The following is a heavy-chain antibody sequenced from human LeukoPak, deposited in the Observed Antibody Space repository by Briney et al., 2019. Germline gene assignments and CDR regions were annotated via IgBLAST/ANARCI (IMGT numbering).Heavy chain of an antibody. V-gene: IGHV4-39*07. CDR3: ARGRDWKYLSHFDY. D-gene: IGHD1-7*01. Sequence: SETLSLTCTVSGVSVTNSDYCWAWIRQPPGKGLEWVGSFFYSVNTYYNPSLKSRVIISGDTSNNQLSLRLSSATAADTAVYYCARGRDWKYLSHFDYWGQGTLVTVSA. CDR1: GVSVTNSDYC. J-gene: IGHJ4*02. CDR2: FFYSVNT.